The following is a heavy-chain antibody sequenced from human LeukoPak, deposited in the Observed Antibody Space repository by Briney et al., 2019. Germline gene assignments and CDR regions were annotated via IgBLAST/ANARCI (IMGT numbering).Heavy chain of an antibody. V-gene: IGHV1-2*02. Sequence: ASVKVSCKASGYTFTGYYMHWVRQAPGQGLEWMGWINPNSGGTNYAQKFQGRVTMTRDTSISTAYMELSRLRSDDTAVYYCARETDCSAGSCHEYPWGQGTLVTVSS. CDR2: INPNSGGT. CDR3: ARETDCSAGSCHEYP. CDR1: GYTFTGYY. J-gene: IGHJ5*02. D-gene: IGHD2-15*01.